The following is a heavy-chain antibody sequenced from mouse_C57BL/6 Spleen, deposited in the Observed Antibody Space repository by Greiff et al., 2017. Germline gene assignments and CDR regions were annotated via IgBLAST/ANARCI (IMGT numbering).Heavy chain of an antibody. Sequence: EVQLQQSGPELVKPGASVKISGKASGYSFTDYNMNWVKQSNGKSLEWIGVFNPNYGTTSYNQKFKGKATLTVDQSSSAAYMQLNSLTSEDSAVYYCARYMVRAWYFDVWGTGTTLTVSS. J-gene: IGHJ1*03. CDR3: ARYMVRAWYFDV. CDR2: FNPNYGTT. CDR1: GYSFTDYN. V-gene: IGHV1-39*01. D-gene: IGHD2-2*01.